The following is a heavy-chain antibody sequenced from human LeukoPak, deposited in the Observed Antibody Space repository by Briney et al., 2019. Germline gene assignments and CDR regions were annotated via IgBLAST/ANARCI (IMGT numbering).Heavy chain of an antibody. CDR1: GGTFSSYA. CDR2: LNPSGGSS. J-gene: IGHJ4*02. Sequence: ASVKVSCKASGGTFSSYAISWVRQAPGQGLEWMAILNPSGGSSNYAQKFQGRVTMTRDTSTSTVYMELSSLRSEDTAVYYCARWVLTGSLDYWGQGTLVTVSS. V-gene: IGHV1-46*01. D-gene: IGHD3-9*01. CDR3: ARWVLTGSLDY.